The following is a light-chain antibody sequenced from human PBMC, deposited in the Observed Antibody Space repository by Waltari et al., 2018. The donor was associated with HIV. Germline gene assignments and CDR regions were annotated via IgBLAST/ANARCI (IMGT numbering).Light chain of an antibody. Sequence: DIQMTQSPSSLSACVGDRVTITCRASQDISNYLNWCQQKPGKAPKLLIYDASNLEAGVPSRFSGSGSGTDFTFTINSLQPEDVATYYCQQYDILPLTFGGGTKVEIK. CDR2: DAS. J-gene: IGKJ4*01. CDR1: QDISNY. CDR3: QQYDILPLT. V-gene: IGKV1-33*01.